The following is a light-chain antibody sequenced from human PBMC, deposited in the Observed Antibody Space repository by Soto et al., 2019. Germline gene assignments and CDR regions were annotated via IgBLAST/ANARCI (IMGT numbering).Light chain of an antibody. J-gene: IGKJ2*01. CDR2: EGS. Sequence: DIQVTQSPPALSAPVGGSVTIAWRETQDKRNYLNRYPAKPGQAPKLLIYEGSHLEIGVPSRFHGRASGTDFTFTLSDPQPEDVATYYCQPYERLPYTFGQGTKVDIK. CDR1: QDKRNY. CDR3: QPYERLPYT. V-gene: IGKV1-33*01.